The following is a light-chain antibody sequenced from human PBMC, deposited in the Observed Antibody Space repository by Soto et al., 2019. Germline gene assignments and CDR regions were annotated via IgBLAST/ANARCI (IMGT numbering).Light chain of an antibody. V-gene: IGKV3-15*01. Sequence: EIVMTQSPATLSVSPGERATLSCRASQSVSSNLAWYQQKPGQAPRLLIYGASTRATGIPARFSGSGSGTEFTLTISSLHSEDFAVYYCQQYNNRPPITFGGGTKVEIK. J-gene: IGKJ4*01. CDR1: QSVSSN. CDR3: QQYNNRPPIT. CDR2: GAS.